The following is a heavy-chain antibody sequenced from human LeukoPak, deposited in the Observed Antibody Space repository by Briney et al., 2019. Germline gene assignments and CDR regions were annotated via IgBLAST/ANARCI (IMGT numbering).Heavy chain of an antibody. CDR1: GCTVSSNY. D-gene: IGHD6-19*01. V-gene: IGHV3-66*02. Sequence: GGSLRLSCAASGCTVSSNYMSWVRQAPGKGLEWVSVIYSGGSTYYADSVKGRFTISRDNSKNTLYLQMNSLRAEDTAVYYCARDGIAVAGTRDYFDYWGQGTLVTVSS. CDR2: IYSGGST. J-gene: IGHJ4*02. CDR3: ARDGIAVAGTRDYFDY.